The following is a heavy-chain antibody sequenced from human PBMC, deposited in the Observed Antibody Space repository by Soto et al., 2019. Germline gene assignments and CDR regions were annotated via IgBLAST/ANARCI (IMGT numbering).Heavy chain of an antibody. Sequence: GGSLRLSCAASGFTFSSYSMNWVRQAPGKGLEWVSYISSSSSTIYYADSVKGRFTISRDNAKNSLYLQMNSLRDEDTAVYYCAMDTAMAIFDMVFDLWGRGTLVTVSS. CDR1: GFTFSSYS. J-gene: IGHJ2*01. D-gene: IGHD5-18*01. CDR2: ISSSSSTI. CDR3: AMDTAMAIFDMVFDL. V-gene: IGHV3-48*02.